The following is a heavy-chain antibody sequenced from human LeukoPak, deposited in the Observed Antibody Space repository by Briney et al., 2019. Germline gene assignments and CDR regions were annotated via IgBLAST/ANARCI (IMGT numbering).Heavy chain of an antibody. V-gene: IGHV5-51*01. Sequence: SLKISCXGSGYSXTSYWIGWVRQMPGKGLEWMGIIYPGDSDTRYSPSFQGQVTISADKSISTAYLQWSSLKASDTAMYYCARSWPSTFLFDYWGQGTLVTVSS. CDR2: IYPGDSDT. CDR1: GYSXTSYW. CDR3: ARSWPSTFLFDY. J-gene: IGHJ4*02. D-gene: IGHD5-12*01.